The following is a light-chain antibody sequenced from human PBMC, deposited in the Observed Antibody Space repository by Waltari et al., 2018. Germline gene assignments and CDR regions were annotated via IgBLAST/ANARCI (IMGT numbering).Light chain of an antibody. CDR1: RNLLYSPNNKDF. Sequence: DIVMTPSPDSLVVSLGEGATIQSSRNLLYSPNNKDFLAWYQQKPGQPPKLLIYWASTRESGVPDRFTGSGSGTDFSLTISSLQAEDVAVYYCQQYYDTPYTFGQGTKLEIK. CDR3: QQYYDTPYT. CDR2: WAS. V-gene: IGKV4-1*01. J-gene: IGKJ2*01.